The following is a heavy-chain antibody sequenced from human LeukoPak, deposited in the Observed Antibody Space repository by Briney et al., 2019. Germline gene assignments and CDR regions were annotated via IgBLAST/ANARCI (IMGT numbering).Heavy chain of an antibody. J-gene: IGHJ4*02. D-gene: IGHD6-13*01. Sequence: PSETLSLTCTVSGGSISGYHWNWVRQPPGKGLEWIGYIYYSGSTKYNPSLKSRVTISVDTSKNQFSLKLSSVTAADTAVYYCARRGYASSWSFDYWGQGTLVTVSS. CDR2: IYYSGST. CDR3: ARRGYASSWSFDY. CDR1: GGSISGYH. V-gene: IGHV4-59*08.